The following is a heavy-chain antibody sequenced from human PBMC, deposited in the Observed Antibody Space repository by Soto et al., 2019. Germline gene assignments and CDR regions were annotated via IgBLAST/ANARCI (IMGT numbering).Heavy chain of an antibody. CDR1: GFTFSSYA. CDR3: AKDRHYYDSSGIRSVGY. J-gene: IGHJ4*02. CDR2: ISGSGGST. Sequence: PGGSLRLSCAASGFTFSSYAMSWVRQAPGKGLEWVSAISGSGGSTYYADSVKGRFTISRDNSKNTLYLQMNSLRAEDTAVYYCAKDRHYYDSSGIRSVGYWGQGTLVTVSS. V-gene: IGHV3-23*01. D-gene: IGHD3-22*01.